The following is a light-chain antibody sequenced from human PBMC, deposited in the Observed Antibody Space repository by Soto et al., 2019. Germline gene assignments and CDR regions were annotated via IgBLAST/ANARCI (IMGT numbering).Light chain of an antibody. CDR2: GAS. CDR3: QQSGTSPPVA. CDR1: QSVSSSY. J-gene: IGKJ4*01. Sequence: EILLTQSPGTLSLSPGERATLSCRASQSVSSSYLAWYQQKPGQATSLIIYGASTRATGIPARFSGSGSGTDFTLTISRLEPEDFAMYYCQQSGTSPPVAFGGGTKVDI. V-gene: IGKV3-20*01.